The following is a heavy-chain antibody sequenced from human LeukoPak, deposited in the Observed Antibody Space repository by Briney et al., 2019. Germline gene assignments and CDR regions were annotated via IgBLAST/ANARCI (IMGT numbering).Heavy chain of an antibody. CDR1: GGSISSGSYY. CDR2: IYTRGRT. V-gene: IGHV4-61*02. CDR3: ARQLYVSGSYYAPMDV. Sequence: PSETLSLTCTVAGGSISSGSYYWSWIRQPAGKGLEWIGRIYTRGRTNYNPSLKSRVTISVDTSKNQFSLELSSVTAADTALYFCARQLYVSGSYYAPMDVWGKGTTVTISS. D-gene: IGHD3-10*01. J-gene: IGHJ6*03.